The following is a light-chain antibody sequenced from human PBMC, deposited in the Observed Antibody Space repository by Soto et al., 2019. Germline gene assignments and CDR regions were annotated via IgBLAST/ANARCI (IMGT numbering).Light chain of an antibody. CDR3: QQYGSSPPVT. J-gene: IGKJ4*01. Sequence: EIVLTQSPGTLSLSPGERATLSCRASQSVSSNYLAWYQQKPGQAPRLLIYGASSRATGIPDRFSGSGSGTDFTLTISRLEPEDFAVYFCQQYGSSPPVTFVGGTKVEIK. CDR1: QSVSSNY. V-gene: IGKV3-20*01. CDR2: GAS.